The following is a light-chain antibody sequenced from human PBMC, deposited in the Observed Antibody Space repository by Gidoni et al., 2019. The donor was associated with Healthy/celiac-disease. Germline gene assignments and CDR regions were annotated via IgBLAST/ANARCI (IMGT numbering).Light chain of an antibody. CDR3: QQYYSTPFT. V-gene: IGKV4-1*01. CDR1: QSVLDSSNNKNY. CDR2: WAS. Sequence: DIVMTQSPDSLAVSLGERATINCQSSQSVLDSSNNKNYLAWYQQKPGQPPKLLIYWASTRESGVPDRFSGSGSGTDFTLTISSLQDEDVAVYYCQQYYSTPFTFGPGTKVDIK. J-gene: IGKJ3*01.